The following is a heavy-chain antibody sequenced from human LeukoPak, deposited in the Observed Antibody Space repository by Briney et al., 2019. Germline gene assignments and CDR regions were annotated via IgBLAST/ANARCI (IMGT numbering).Heavy chain of an antibody. CDR1: GYTFTGYY. CDR3: ASSPITMIVVVGAFDI. CDR2: INPNSGGT. D-gene: IGHD3-22*01. J-gene: IGHJ3*02. Sequence: ASVKVSCKASGYTFTGYYMHWVRQAPGQGLGWMGWINPNSGGTNYAQKFQGRVTMTRDTSISTAYMELSRLRSDDTAVYYCASSPITMIVVVGAFDIWGQGTMVTVSS. V-gene: IGHV1-2*02.